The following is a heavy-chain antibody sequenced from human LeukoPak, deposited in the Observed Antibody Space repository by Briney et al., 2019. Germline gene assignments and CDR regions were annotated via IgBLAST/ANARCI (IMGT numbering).Heavy chain of an antibody. V-gene: IGHV1-2*02. CDR2: INPNSGGI. Sequence: ASVKVSCKASGYTFTGYYMHWVRQAPGQGLEWMGWINPNSGGINYAQKFQGRVTMTRDTYISTAYMELSRLRSDDTAVYYCARLDDDILTGLDYWGQGTLVTVSS. CDR1: GYTFTGYY. D-gene: IGHD3-9*01. CDR3: ARLDDDILTGLDY. J-gene: IGHJ4*02.